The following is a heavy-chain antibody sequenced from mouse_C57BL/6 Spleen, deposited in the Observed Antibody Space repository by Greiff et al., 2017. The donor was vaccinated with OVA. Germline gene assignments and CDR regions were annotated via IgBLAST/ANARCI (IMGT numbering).Heavy chain of an antibody. Sequence: VQLQQSGPELVKPGASVKMSCKASGYTFTDYNMHWVKQSPGKSLEWIGYINPNNGGTSYNQKFKGKATLTVNKSSSTAYMELRSLTSEESAGYYCARMGYGSSYGGFDYWGQGTTLTVSS. J-gene: IGHJ2*01. CDR3: ARMGYGSSYGGFDY. D-gene: IGHD1-1*01. V-gene: IGHV1-22*01. CDR2: INPNNGGT. CDR1: GYTFTDYN.